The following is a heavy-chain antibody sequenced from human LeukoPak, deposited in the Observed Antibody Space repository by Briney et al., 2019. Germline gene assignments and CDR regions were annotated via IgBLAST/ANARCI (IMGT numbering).Heavy chain of an antibody. J-gene: IGHJ6*04. CDR2: IWYDGSNK. D-gene: IGHD3-9*01. V-gene: IGHV3-33*01. CDR1: GFTFSSFG. CDR3: AREIGYYDILTGYYYYYYGMDV. Sequence: GRSLRLSCAASGFTFSSFGRHWVAQAPGKGLKGGAVIWYDGSNKYYADSVKGRFTISRDNSKNTLYLQMNSLRAEDTAVYYCAREIGYYDILTGYYYYYYGMDVWGKGTTVTVSS.